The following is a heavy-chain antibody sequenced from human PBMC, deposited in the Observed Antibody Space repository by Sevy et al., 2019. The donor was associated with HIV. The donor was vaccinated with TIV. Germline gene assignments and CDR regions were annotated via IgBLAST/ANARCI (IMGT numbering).Heavy chain of an antibody. CDR3: TRVRGLLGWFDS. J-gene: IGHJ5*01. CDR2: ISYDGSRT. D-gene: IGHD3-10*01. Sequence: GGSLRLSCAASGFTFSDYTIHWVRQVPGKGLEWVSVISYDGSRTSYADSVKGRFTISRDNSKNTLFLQMNSLRAEDTAVYYCTRVRGLLGWFDSWGQGTLVTVSS. V-gene: IGHV3-30*04. CDR1: GFTFSDYT.